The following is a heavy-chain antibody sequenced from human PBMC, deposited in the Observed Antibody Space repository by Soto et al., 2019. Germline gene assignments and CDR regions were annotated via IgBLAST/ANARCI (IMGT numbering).Heavy chain of an antibody. CDR1: GGSISSYY. J-gene: IGHJ2*01. CDR2: IYYSGST. CDR3: ARDPTLWYFDL. V-gene: IGHV4-59*01. Sequence: SETLSLTCTVSGGSISSYYWSWIRQPPGKGLEWIGYIYYSGSTNYNPSLKSRVTISVDTSKNQFSLKLSSVTAADTAVYYCARDPTLWYFDLWGRGTLVTVSS.